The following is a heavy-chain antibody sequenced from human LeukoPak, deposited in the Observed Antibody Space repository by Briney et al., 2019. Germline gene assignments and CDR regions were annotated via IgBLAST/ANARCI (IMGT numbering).Heavy chain of an antibody. D-gene: IGHD3-22*01. J-gene: IGHJ4*02. CDR3: ARVFQGPSKTRYYYDSSGYYYDQNHDFDY. V-gene: IGHV1-2*06. CDR1: GYTFTGYY. Sequence: ASVKVSCKASGYTFTGYYMHWVRQAPGQGLEWMGRINPNSGGTNYAQKFQGRVTMTRDTSISTAYMELSSLRSDDTAVYYCARVFQGPSKTRYYYDSSGYYYDQNHDFDYWGQGTLVTVSS. CDR2: INPNSGGT.